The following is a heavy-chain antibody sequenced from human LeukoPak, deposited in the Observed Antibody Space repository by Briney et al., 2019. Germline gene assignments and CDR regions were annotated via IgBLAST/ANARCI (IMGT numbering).Heavy chain of an antibody. CDR1: GYTFRRYW. J-gene: IGHJ6*03. Sequence: GESLKISCVASGYTFRRYWIGWVRQMPGKGVEWMGLIYPDDSDTRYSPSFEGQVTISADKSITTAYLQWSSLKAPDTAIYYCARGGEGEAYFYYYLDVWGKGTPVTVSS. CDR2: IYPDDSDT. CDR3: ARGGEGEAYFYYYLDV. D-gene: IGHD3-10*01. V-gene: IGHV5-51*01.